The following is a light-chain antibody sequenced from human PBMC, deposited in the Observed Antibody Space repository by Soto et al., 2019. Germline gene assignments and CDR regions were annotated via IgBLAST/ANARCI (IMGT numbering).Light chain of an antibody. CDR2: HDS. Sequence: SYELTQPPSVSVAPGRTARITCGGNNFGSKSGDGYQQKPGQAPVLVIYHDSDRPSGIPERFSGSNSGNTASLTISRVEAVDAADYYCQVWDGSGDHLVFVGGTTLTVL. J-gene: IGLJ2*01. CDR3: QVWDGSGDHLV. V-gene: IGLV3-21*04. CDR1: NFGSKS.